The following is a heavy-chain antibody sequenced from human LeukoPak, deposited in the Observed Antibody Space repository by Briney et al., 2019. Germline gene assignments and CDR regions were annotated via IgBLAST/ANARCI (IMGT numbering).Heavy chain of an antibody. CDR3: ARDGLYYYDSSGYFDY. J-gene: IGHJ4*02. CDR1: GFTFSSYW. V-gene: IGHV3-7*03. CDR2: IKQDGSEK. D-gene: IGHD3-22*01. Sequence: GESLRLSCAASGFTFSSYWMSWVRQAPGKGLEWVANIKQDGSEKYYVDSVKGRFTISRDNAKNSLYLQMNSLRAEDTAVYYCARDGLYYYDSSGYFDYWGQGTLVTVSS.